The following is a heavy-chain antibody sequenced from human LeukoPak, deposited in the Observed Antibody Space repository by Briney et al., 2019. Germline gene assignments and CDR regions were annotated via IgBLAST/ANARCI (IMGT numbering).Heavy chain of an antibody. CDR1: SGSIDSYY. V-gene: IGHV4-59*01. Sequence: SSETLSLTCSVSSGSIDSYYWSWIRQPPGKGLEWIGYVHDSGRTNYNPSLKSRVTISVDTSKNHFSLRVSSVTAADTAVYYCARDTLWVTMLRGVEDHWGQGTLVTVSS. CDR2: VHDSGRT. D-gene: IGHD3-10*01. J-gene: IGHJ4*02. CDR3: ARDTLWVTMLRGVEDH.